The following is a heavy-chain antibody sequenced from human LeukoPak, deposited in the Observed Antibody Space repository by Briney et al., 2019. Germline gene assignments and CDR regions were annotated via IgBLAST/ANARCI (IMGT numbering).Heavy chain of an antibody. V-gene: IGHV5-10-1*01. CDR3: ARHGASADYRFDY. D-gene: IGHD4-11*01. CDR1: GYSFTRYW. J-gene: IGHJ4*02. Sequence: PGESLKISCEGSGYSFTRYWISWVRQMPREGREWMGKIDPSDSYTNYSPSFQGHVTISVDKSISTAYLQWSSLKASDTAMYYCARHGASADYRFDYWGLGTLVTVSS. CDR2: IDPSDSYT.